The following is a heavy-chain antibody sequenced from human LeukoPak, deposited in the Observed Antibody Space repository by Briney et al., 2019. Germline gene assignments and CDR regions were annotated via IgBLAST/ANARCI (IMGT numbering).Heavy chain of an antibody. CDR1: GGSISSSSYY. CDR3: ARPLTGYSYFDY. CDR2: IYYSGST. V-gene: IGHV4-39*01. D-gene: IGHD3-9*01. J-gene: IGHJ4*02. Sequence: KASETLSLTCTVSGGSISSSSYYWGWIRQPPGKGLEWIGSIYYSGSTYYNPSLKSRVTISVDTSKNQFSLKLSSVTAADTAVYYCARPLTGYSYFDYWGQGTLVTVSS.